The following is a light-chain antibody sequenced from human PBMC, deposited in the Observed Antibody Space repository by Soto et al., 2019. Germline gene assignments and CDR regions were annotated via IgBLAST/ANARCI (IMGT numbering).Light chain of an antibody. Sequence: IVMTQYPATLSVSPGERATLSCRADQYVSSSVAWYQHKPGQAPRLLIHGASTRATDVPDRFRGSGFGTEFTLTITSLQSEDFGVYYCQQYGSSPITFGQGTRLEIK. CDR2: GAS. V-gene: IGKV3-15*01. J-gene: IGKJ5*01. CDR1: QYVSSS. CDR3: QQYGSSPIT.